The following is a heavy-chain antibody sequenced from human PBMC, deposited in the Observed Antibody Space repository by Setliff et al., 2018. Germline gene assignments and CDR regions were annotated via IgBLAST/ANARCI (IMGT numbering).Heavy chain of an antibody. V-gene: IGHV1-46*01. CDR2: INPSGGST. CDR1: GYTFTSYF. Sequence: ASVKVSCQASGYTFTSYFIHWVRQAPGQGLEWMGIINPSGGSTSYAQKFQGRVTMTRDTSTRTVYMELSSLRSEDTAMYYCARGPYGSGRHGWFDPWGQGTLVTVS. CDR3: ARGPYGSGRHGWFDP. D-gene: IGHD3-10*01. J-gene: IGHJ5*02.